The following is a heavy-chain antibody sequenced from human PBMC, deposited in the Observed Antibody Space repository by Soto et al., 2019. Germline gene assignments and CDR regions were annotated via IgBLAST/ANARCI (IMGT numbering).Heavy chain of an antibody. D-gene: IGHD6-19*01. Sequence: ESGGGLVKPGGSLRLSCAASGFTFSSYSMNWVRQAPGKGLEWVSSISSSSSYIYYADSVKGRFTISRDNAKNSLYLQMNSLRAEDTAVNYCARDRDIAVAGTGYYYYAMDVWGQGTTVTVSS. CDR2: ISSSSSYI. V-gene: IGHV3-21*01. CDR1: GFTFSSYS. CDR3: ARDRDIAVAGTGYYYYAMDV. J-gene: IGHJ6*02.